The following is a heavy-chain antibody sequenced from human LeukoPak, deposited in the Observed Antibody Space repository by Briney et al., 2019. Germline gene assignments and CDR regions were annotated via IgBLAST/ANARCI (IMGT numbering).Heavy chain of an antibody. CDR1: GGTFSTYT. CDR3: AREYHRAFDI. Sequence: SVKASCKASGGTFSTYTMIWVRQAPGQGLEWMGRIITTLGIANYAQKFQGRVTITADKSTSTAYMELSSLRSEDTAMYFCAREYHRAFDIWGRGTMVTVSS. V-gene: IGHV1-69*04. D-gene: IGHD1-14*01. J-gene: IGHJ3*02. CDR2: IITTLGIA.